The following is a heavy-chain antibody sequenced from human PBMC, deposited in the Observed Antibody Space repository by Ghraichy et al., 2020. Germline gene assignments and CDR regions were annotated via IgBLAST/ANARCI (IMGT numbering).Heavy chain of an antibody. V-gene: IGHV4-59*01. CDR2: THYSGST. D-gene: IGHD3-22*01. J-gene: IGHJ2*01. CDR1: GGSIRSYY. Sequence: SETLSLTCTVSGGSIRSYYWSWIRQPPGKGLEWIGYTHYSGSTNYNPSLKSRVTMSVDTSNNQFSLKLSSVTPADTAVYYWERPRLYDSSCVYYWYFDLWSRGTLVTVSS. CDR3: ERPRLYDSSCVYYWYFDL.